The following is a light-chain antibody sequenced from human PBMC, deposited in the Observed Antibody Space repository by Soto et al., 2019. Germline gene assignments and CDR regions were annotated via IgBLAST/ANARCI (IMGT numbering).Light chain of an antibody. CDR1: QSISSW. Sequence: DIQMTQSPSTLSASVGDRVTITCRASQSISSWLAWYQQKPGKAPKLLIYKASSLKSGVPSRFSGSGSGTEFTLTISSLQPDDFAPYYCQQYNSYSRTFGQGTKVEIK. J-gene: IGKJ1*01. CDR3: QQYNSYSRT. CDR2: KAS. V-gene: IGKV1-5*03.